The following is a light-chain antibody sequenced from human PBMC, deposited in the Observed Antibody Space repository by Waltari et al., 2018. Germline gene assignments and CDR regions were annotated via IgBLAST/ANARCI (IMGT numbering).Light chain of an antibody. Sequence: DVAMTQSPLSPPVTLGQPASISCSSSEGLVHRDGTTYLNWFPQSPGQSPRRLIYKVPNRDSGVPDRFSGSGSGTDFTLKISRVEAEDVGVYYCMQGTFWPYTFGQGTKLEIK. CDR3: MQGTFWPYT. CDR2: KVP. V-gene: IGKV2-30*02. J-gene: IGKJ2*01. CDR1: EGLVHRDGTTY.